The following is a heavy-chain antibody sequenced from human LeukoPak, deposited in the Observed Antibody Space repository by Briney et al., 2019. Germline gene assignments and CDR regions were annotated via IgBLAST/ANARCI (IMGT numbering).Heavy chain of an antibody. Sequence: GDSLKISCKGSGYNFTTYWIAWVRQMPGKGLEWMGIIYPGDSDTRYSPSFQGQVTISADKSIYTAYLQWSGLKASDTAIYYCARRGIRDGYNYADYWGQGTLVTVSS. D-gene: IGHD5-24*01. CDR2: IYPGDSDT. CDR3: ARRGIRDGYNYADY. J-gene: IGHJ4*02. V-gene: IGHV5-51*01. CDR1: GYNFTTYW.